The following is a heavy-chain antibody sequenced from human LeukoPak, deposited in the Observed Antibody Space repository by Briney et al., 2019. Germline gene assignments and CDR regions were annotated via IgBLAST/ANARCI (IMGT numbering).Heavy chain of an antibody. CDR1: GYTFSSYG. CDR3: VRDESRDGGAFYYGMDV. J-gene: IGHJ6*02. Sequence: ASVKVSCKASGYTFSSYGISWVREAPGQGLEWMGWISAYNRNTNYAQNLQGRVTMTTDTSTSTAYMELRSLRSDYTAVYYRVRDESRDGGAFYYGMDVWGQGTTVTVSS. D-gene: IGHD2-21*01. CDR2: ISAYNRNT. V-gene: IGHV1-18*01.